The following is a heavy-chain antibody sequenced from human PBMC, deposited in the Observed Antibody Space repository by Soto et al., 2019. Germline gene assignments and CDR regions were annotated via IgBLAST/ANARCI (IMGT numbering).Heavy chain of an antibody. J-gene: IGHJ4*02. Sequence: EVLLLESGGGLVQPGGSLRLSCAASGFTFSNYAVNWVRQAPGKGLEWVSTIYGGGDGTHYADSVKGRFTISRDNSKNTQYLQMNSLRAEDTAVYYCAKNRGHEPPYYSDSWGQGTLVTVSS. CDR1: GFTFSNYA. CDR2: IYGGGDGT. CDR3: AKNRGHEPPYYSDS. V-gene: IGHV3-23*01.